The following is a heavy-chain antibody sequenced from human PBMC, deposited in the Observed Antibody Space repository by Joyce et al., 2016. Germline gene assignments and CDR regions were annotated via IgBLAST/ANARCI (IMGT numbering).Heavy chain of an antibody. J-gene: IGHJ4*02. CDR2: INPGGGGT. Sequence: QVQLVQSGAEVKKPGAPVRVSCKASGYAFISYYVHWVRQAPGQGIDWMGIINPGGGGTNYAQKFLGRVTLNRDTSTNTVYLDLSSLRSEDTAIYYCARALVPAAAFDFWGQGTLVTVSS. CDR3: ARALVPAAAFDF. CDR1: GYAFISYY. D-gene: IGHD2-2*01. V-gene: IGHV1-46*01.